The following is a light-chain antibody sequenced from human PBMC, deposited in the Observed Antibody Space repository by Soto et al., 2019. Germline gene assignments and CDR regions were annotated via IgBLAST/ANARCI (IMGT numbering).Light chain of an antibody. Sequence: EIVLTQSPGTLSLSPGERATLSCRASQSVTSTYLAWYQQKPGQAPRLLIYAASSRATGIPDRFSGSGSETDFTLTISRLEPEDFAVYYCQQYNNWPRTFGQGTKVDIK. CDR3: QQYNNWPRT. J-gene: IGKJ1*01. CDR1: QSVTSTY. V-gene: IGKV3-20*01. CDR2: AAS.